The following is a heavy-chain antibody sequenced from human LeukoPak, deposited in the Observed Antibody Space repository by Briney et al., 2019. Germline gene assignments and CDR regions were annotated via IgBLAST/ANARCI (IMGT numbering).Heavy chain of an antibody. CDR3: ATCRGDRCCGGECYSELCFLAI. J-gene: IGHJ3*02. CDR2: ISYDGFKK. CDR1: EVTYSTYG. D-gene: IGHD2-21*01. V-gene: IGHV3-30-3*01. Sequence: GGSLRLSCAVSEVTYSTYGMPWVRQAPGKGLEWVAVISYDGFKKDFADSVKGRFTISRDNSKNTLCLQMNSLRADDTAVYYCATCRGDRCCGGECYSELCFLAIWGQGTMVTVSS.